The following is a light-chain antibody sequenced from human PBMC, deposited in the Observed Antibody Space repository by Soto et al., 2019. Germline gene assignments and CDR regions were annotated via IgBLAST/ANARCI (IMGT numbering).Light chain of an antibody. CDR3: CSYAGNNNVV. V-gene: IGLV2-8*01. Sequence: QSALTQPPSASGSPGQSVTISCTGTSSDIGGYNYVSWYQQYPGKAPTLMIYEVSERPSGVPDRFSGSKSGNTASLTVSGLQAEDEADYYCCSYAGNNNVVFGGGTKVTVL. CDR1: SSDIGGYNY. J-gene: IGLJ2*01. CDR2: EVS.